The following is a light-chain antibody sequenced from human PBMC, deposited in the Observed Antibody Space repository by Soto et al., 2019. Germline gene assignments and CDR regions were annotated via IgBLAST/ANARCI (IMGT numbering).Light chain of an antibody. CDR1: SSNIGADFG. V-gene: IGLV1-40*01. CDR2: GNT. CDR3: SLYISGSTYV. Sequence: QLVLTQPPSVSGAPGQRVTISCTGNSSNIGADFGVHWYQQLPGTGPKVLIYGNTNRPSGVPLRFSGSKSGTSASLTISGLQAEDEADYYCSLYISGSTYVFGTGTKLTVL. J-gene: IGLJ1*01.